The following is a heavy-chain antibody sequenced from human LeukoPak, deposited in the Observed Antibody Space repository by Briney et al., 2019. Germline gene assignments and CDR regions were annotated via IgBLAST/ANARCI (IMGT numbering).Heavy chain of an antibody. V-gene: IGHV3-23*01. CDR1: RLTFNSYA. Sequence: GGSLRLSCAASRLTFNSYAMSWVRQAPGKGLEWVSAISGSGGSTYYADSVKGRFTISRDNSKNTLYLQMNSLRAEDTAVYYCAKGKDAFDIWGQGTMVTVSS. CDR2: ISGSGGST. CDR3: AKGKDAFDI. J-gene: IGHJ3*02.